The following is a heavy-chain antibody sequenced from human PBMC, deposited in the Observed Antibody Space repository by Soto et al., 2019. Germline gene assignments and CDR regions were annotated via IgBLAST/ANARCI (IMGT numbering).Heavy chain of an antibody. D-gene: IGHD6-13*01. CDR3: ARGFRKEEQQLVVFGRALKRGYYYYGMDV. CDR1: GGSFSGYY. V-gene: IGHV4-34*01. Sequence: SETLSLTCAVYGGSFSGYYWSWIRQPPGKGLEWIGEINHSGSTNYNPSLKSRVTISVDTSKNQFSLKLSSVTAADTAVYYCARGFRKEEQQLVVFGRALKRGYYYYGMDVWGQGTTV. CDR2: INHSGST. J-gene: IGHJ6*02.